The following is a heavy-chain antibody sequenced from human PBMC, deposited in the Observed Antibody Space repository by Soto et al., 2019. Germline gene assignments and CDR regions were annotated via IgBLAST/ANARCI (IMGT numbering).Heavy chain of an antibody. CDR1: GGSISSGGYY. D-gene: IGHD3-16*02. Sequence: QVQLQESGPGLVKPSQTLSLTCTVSGGSISSGGYYWSWIRQHPGKGLEWIGYIYYSGSTYYNPSLKSRVTISVDTSKNQFSLKLSSVTAADTAVYYCARGAPPYVWGSYRPVHTFDYWGQGTLVTVSS. V-gene: IGHV4-31*03. CDR2: IYYSGST. CDR3: ARGAPPYVWGSYRPVHTFDY. J-gene: IGHJ4*02.